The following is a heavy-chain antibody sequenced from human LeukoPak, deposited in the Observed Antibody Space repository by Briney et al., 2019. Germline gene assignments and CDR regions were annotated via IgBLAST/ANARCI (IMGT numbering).Heavy chain of an antibody. V-gene: IGHV3-30*18. Sequence: PGGSLRLSCAASGFSFISYGMHWVRQAPGKGLEWVGVISDDGRNKKYADSVKGRFTIPRDNSKDTLYLQMNSLRDEDTAVYYCAKCPSDYGDYVTYFDYWGQGTLVTVSS. CDR3: AKCPSDYGDYVTYFDY. J-gene: IGHJ4*02. CDR2: ISDDGRNK. CDR1: GFSFISYG. D-gene: IGHD4-17*01.